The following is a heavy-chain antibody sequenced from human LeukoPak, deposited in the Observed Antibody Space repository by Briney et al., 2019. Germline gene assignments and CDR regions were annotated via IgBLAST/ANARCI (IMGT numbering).Heavy chain of an antibody. V-gene: IGHV3-74*01. J-gene: IGHJ4*02. CDR2: INSDGSST. CDR1: GFTFSSYW. Sequence: GGSLRLSCAASGFTFSSYWMHWVRQAPGKGLVWVSRINSDGSSTSYADSVKGRFTISRDNPKNTLYLQMNSLRAEDTAVYYCAKAGQGHYSSGWYDYWGQGTLVTVSS. D-gene: IGHD6-19*01. CDR3: AKAGQGHYSSGWYDY.